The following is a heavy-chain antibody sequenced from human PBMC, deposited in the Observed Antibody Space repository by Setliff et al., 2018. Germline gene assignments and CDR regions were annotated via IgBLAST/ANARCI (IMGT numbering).Heavy chain of an antibody. J-gene: IGHJ4*02. D-gene: IGHD3-10*01. CDR2: IYPSNSNI. V-gene: IGHV5-51*01. CDR3: ARAGSGIGGDLDY. Sequence: GESLKISCQASGYSFTDYWIAWVRQMPGKGLEWMGIIYPSNSNIKYSPSFEAQITFSVDKSITTAYLQWSSLKASDTAIYYCARAGSGIGGDLDYWGQGTLVTVSS. CDR1: GYSFTDYW.